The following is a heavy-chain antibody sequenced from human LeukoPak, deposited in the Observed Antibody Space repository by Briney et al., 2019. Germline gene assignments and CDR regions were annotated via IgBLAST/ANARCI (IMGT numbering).Heavy chain of an antibody. J-gene: IGHJ4*02. V-gene: IGHV3-48*02. CDR2: ISSRSSTM. CDR1: GFTFNNYG. D-gene: IGHD3-10*01. Sequence: GGSLRLSCAGSGFTFNNYGMSWVRQAPGKGLEWISYISSRSSTMYYADSVKGRFTISRDNAKNSLFLQMNSLRDEDTAVYYCAREAILWFGELSFDYWGQGALVTVSS. CDR3: AREAILWFGELSFDY.